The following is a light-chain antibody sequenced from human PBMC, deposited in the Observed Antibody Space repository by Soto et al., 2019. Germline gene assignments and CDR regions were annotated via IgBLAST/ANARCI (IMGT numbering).Light chain of an antibody. CDR2: GAS. J-gene: IGKJ1*01. V-gene: IGKV3-20*01. CDR3: QQYGSSLST. Sequence: EIVLTQSPGTLSLSPGERATLSCRARQSVSSSFLAWYQQKPGQGPRLLIYGASSRATGIPDRFSGSGSGTDFTLTISRLEPEDFAVYYCQQYGSSLSTFGQGTKVEI. CDR1: QSVSSSF.